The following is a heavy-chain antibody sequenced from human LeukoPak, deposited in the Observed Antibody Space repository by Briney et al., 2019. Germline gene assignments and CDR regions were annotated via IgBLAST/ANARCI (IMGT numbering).Heavy chain of an antibody. Sequence: PGGSLRLSCAASGFTFSDYYMNWIRQAPGKGLEWVSYISSSANTIYYADSVKGRFTISRDNAKKSLDLQMNSLRAEDTAVYYCARDHSSSWNYFDYWGQGTLVAVSS. D-gene: IGHD6-13*01. CDR1: GFTFSDYY. J-gene: IGHJ4*02. CDR2: ISSSANTI. CDR3: ARDHSSSWNYFDY. V-gene: IGHV3-11*04.